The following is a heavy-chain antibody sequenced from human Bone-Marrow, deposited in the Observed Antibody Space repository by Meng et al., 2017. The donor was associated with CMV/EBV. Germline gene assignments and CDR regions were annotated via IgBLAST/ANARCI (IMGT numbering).Heavy chain of an antibody. CDR1: GGTFSSYA. Sequence: SVKVSCKASGGTFSSYAISWVRQAPGQGLEWMGGIIPIFGTANYAQKFQGRVTITTDESTSTAYMELSSLRSEDTAVYYCASYNHCSSTSCYEMYYYYYGMDVWGQGTTVTVS. D-gene: IGHD2-2*01. CDR2: IIPIFGTA. J-gene: IGHJ6*02. CDR3: ASYNHCSSTSCYEMYYYYYGMDV. V-gene: IGHV1-69*05.